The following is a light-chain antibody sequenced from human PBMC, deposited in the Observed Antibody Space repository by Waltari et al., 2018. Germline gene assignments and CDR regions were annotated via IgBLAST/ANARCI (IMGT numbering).Light chain of an antibody. J-gene: IGKJ2*01. CDR3: QQYGGSSYT. CDR2: GAS. Sequence: EIVLTQSPGTLSLSPGESATLSCRASQSVSSNYLAWYQQKPGQAPKILIFGASGRGIGVPDRFSGSGSGTDFTLTISRLEPEDFAVYYCQQYGGSSYTFGQGTKLEIK. CDR1: QSVSSNY. V-gene: IGKV3-20*01.